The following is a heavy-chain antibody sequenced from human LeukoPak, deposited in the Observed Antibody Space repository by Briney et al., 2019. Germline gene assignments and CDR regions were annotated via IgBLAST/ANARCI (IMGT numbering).Heavy chain of an antibody. V-gene: IGHV3-30*18. D-gene: IGHD2-21*02. CDR3: AKDMSGGDCPDH. J-gene: IGHJ5*02. Sequence: QPGRSLRLSCAASAFTFSSYGMHWVRQAPGKGLEWVALISYDGSDKDYAKSVKGRFTISRDNSKNTLYLQMNSLRAEDTAVYYCAKDMSGGDCPDHWGQGTLVTVSS. CDR2: ISYDGSDK. CDR1: AFTFSSYG.